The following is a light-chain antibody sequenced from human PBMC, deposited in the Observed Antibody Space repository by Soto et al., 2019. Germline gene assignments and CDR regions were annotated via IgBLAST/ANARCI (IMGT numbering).Light chain of an antibody. V-gene: IGKV1-39*01. J-gene: IGKJ2*01. Sequence: DRVAITCRASQSIRSFLNWYQQKPGKAPKLLISAASSLQSGVPSRFSGSGSGTDFTLTISSLQPEDFATYYCQQSYSTPYTFGQGTKLEIK. CDR3: QQSYSTPYT. CDR2: AAS. CDR1: QSIRSF.